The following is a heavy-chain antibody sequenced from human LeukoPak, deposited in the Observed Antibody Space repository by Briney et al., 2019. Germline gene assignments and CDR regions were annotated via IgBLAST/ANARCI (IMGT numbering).Heavy chain of an antibody. CDR1: GFSFGYSG. V-gene: IGHV3-30*18. CDR3: AKGRQWHDN. J-gene: IGHJ4*02. Sequence: GGSLRLSCAASGFSFGYSGMHWVRQAPGKGLEWVALISYDGSKTDYAASVKGRFTISRDNSNNTLYLEMNSLRLDDTAVYFCAKGRQWHDNWGRGTLVIDSS. D-gene: IGHD6-19*01. CDR2: ISYDGSKT.